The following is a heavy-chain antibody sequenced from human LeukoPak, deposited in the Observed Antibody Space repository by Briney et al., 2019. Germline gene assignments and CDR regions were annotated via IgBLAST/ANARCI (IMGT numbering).Heavy chain of an antibody. CDR3: ARVRYSNSPEES. D-gene: IGHD6-6*01. CDR2: INSDGSST. Sequence: GGSLRLSCAASGFTFSSYWVHWVRQAPGKGLVWVSRINSDGSSTSYADSVKGRFTISRDNAKNTLYLQMNSLRAEDTAVYYCARVRYSNSPEESWGQGTLVTVSS. CDR1: GFTFSSYW. J-gene: IGHJ4*02. V-gene: IGHV3-74*01.